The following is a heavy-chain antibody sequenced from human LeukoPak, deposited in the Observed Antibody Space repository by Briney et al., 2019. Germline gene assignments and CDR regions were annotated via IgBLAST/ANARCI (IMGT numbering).Heavy chain of an antibody. D-gene: IGHD5-18*01. CDR2: ISWNSGSI. V-gene: IGHV3-9*03. CDR3: ARPSYSYVIEDASDI. J-gene: IGHJ3*02. Sequence: PGGSLRLSCAASGFTFDDYAMHWVRQAPGKGLEWVSGISWNSGSIGYADSVKGRFTISRDNAKNSLYLQMNSLRAEDMALYYCARPSYSYVIEDASDIWGQGTMVTVSA. CDR1: GFTFDDYA.